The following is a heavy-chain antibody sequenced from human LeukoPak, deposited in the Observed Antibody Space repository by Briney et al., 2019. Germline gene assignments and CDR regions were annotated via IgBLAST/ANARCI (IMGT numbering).Heavy chain of an antibody. J-gene: IGHJ4*02. D-gene: IGHD5-12*01. CDR2: ISGAGDRT. CDR3: AKGHSAYGTGFDF. V-gene: IGHV3-23*01. Sequence: GGSLRLSCAASGITFSTFAMTWVRQAPGRGLECVSVISGAGDRTYYAETVRGRFTVSRDNSKNTLYLQINSLRAEDTAVYYCAKGHSAYGTGFDFWGQGTLVTVSS. CDR1: GITFSTFA.